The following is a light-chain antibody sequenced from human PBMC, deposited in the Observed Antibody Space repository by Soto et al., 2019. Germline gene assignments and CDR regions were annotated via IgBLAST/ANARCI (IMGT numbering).Light chain of an antibody. Sequence: EVVLTQSPATLSLSPGERATLSCRANQSVSANYLAWYQQKPGQAPRLLIYGASSRPTAIPDRFSGSGSGTDFTLTISRLQPEDFAVFYCHQYGSSPFTFGPGTKVDIK. CDR3: HQYGSSPFT. CDR1: QSVSANY. CDR2: GAS. V-gene: IGKV3-20*01. J-gene: IGKJ3*01.